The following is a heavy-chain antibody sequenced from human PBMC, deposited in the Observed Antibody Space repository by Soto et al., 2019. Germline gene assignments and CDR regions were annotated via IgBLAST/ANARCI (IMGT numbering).Heavy chain of an antibody. J-gene: IGHJ5*02. CDR1: GFTFSSYW. CDR3: ARVKTIFGVVNWFDP. CDR2: IKQDGSEK. D-gene: IGHD3-3*01. Sequence: GALRLSCAASGFTFSSYWMSWVRQAPGKGLEWVANIKQDGSEKYYVDSVKGRFTISRDNAKNSLYLQMNSLRAEDTAVYYCARVKTIFGVVNWFDPWGQGTLVTVSS. V-gene: IGHV3-7*01.